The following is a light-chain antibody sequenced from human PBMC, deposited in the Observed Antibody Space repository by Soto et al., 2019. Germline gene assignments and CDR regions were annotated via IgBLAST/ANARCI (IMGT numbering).Light chain of an antibody. CDR1: QGIGDT. CDR2: DTS. J-gene: IGKJ4*01. Sequence: EVVLTQSPATLSVSPGEGLTLSCRASQGIGDTLAWYQHKHGQXPRXXIYDTSARATGVPARFSAIMSGPEGTLNLHSLQSEGGEIYYGQRYNNWPLTFGGGTKVDIK. CDR3: QRYNNWPLT. V-gene: IGKV3-15*01.